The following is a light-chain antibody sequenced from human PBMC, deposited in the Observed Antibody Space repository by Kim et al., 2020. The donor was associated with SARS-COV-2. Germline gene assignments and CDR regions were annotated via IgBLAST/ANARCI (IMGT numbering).Light chain of an antibody. CDR2: NIN. J-gene: IGLJ1*01. CDR3: AAWEDRLKAYV. Sequence: QSVLTQPPSVSGTPGQRVTISCSGGSSNIGSFSVSWYQHLPGTAPKLLLFNINQRPSGVPDRFSGSKSGTSASLVISDLQSEDEADYHCAAWEDRLKAYVFGTGTKVTVL. CDR1: SSNIGSFS. V-gene: IGLV1-44*01.